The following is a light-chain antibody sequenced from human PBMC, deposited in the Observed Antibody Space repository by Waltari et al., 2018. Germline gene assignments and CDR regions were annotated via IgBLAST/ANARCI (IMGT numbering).Light chain of an antibody. CDR1: QRVSSN. J-gene: IGKJ4*01. CDR2: GAS. Sequence: IVMTQSPATLSVSPGERATLPCRASQRVSSNLAWYQQKPGQAPRLLIYGASTRATGIPARFSGSGSGTEFTLTISSMQSEDFAVYYCQQYNNWPPLTFGGGTKVEIK. CDR3: QQYNNWPPLT. V-gene: IGKV3-15*01.